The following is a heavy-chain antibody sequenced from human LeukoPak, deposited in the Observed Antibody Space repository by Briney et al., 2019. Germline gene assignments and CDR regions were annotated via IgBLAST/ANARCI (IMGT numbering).Heavy chain of an antibody. D-gene: IGHD2-2*02. CDR1: GGSISSSSYY. CDR2: IYYSGST. CDR3: AASYLVPAAIVGY. V-gene: IGHV4-39*07. Sequence: PSETLSLTCTVSGGSISSSSYYWGWIRQPPGKGLEWIGSIYYSGSTYYNPSLKSRVTISVDTSKNQFSLKLSSVTAADTAVYYCAASYLVPAAIVGYWGQGTLVTVSS. J-gene: IGHJ4*02.